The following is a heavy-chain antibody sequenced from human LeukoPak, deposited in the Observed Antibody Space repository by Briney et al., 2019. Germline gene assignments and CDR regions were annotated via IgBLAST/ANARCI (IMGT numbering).Heavy chain of an antibody. J-gene: IGHJ4*02. CDR1: GYFISSGYY. D-gene: IGHD3-10*01. CDR2: IYHSEST. V-gene: IGHV4-38-2*01. Sequence: PSETLSFTCAVSGYFISSGYYWGWIRQPPGKGLEWIGNIYHSESTNYNPSLKSRVTISVDTSKNQFSLKLSSVTAADTAVYYCARIMVRGVMEYWGQGILVTVSS. CDR3: ARIMVRGVMEY.